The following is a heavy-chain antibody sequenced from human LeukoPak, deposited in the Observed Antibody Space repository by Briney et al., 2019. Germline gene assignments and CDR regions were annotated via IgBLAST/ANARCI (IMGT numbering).Heavy chain of an antibody. J-gene: IGHJ4*02. V-gene: IGHV3-48*04. CDR2: ISTTSSTI. CDR3: ASRIVGAPGPFDY. D-gene: IGHD1-26*01. CDR1: GFTFSNYN. Sequence: GGSLRLSCAASGFTFSNYNFIWVRQAPGKGLEWVSYISTTSSTIHYADSVKGRFTISRDNSKNTLYLQMNSLRAEDTAVYYCASRIVGAPGPFDYWGQGTLVTVSS.